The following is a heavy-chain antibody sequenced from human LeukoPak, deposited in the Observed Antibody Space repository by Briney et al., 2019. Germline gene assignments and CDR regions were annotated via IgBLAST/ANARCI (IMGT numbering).Heavy chain of an antibody. V-gene: IGHV1-24*01. Sequence: ASVKVSCKVSGYTLTELSMHWVRQAPGKGLEWMGGFDPEDGETIYAQKFQGRVTMTRDTSTSTVYMELSSLRSEDTAVYYCGLLTGFHFDYWGQGTLVTVSS. J-gene: IGHJ4*02. D-gene: IGHD3-10*01. CDR3: GLLTGFHFDY. CDR2: FDPEDGET. CDR1: GYTLTELS.